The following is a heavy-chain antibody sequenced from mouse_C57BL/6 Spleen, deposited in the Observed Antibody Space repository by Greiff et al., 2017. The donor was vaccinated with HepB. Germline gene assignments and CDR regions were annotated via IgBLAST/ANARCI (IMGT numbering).Heavy chain of an antibody. D-gene: IGHD2-4*01. J-gene: IGHJ3*01. V-gene: IGHV1-80*01. Sequence: VQLQQSGAELVKPGASVKISCKASGYAFSSYWMNWVKQRPGKGLEWIGQIYPGDGDTNYNGKFKGKATLTADKSSSTAYMQLSSLTSEDSAVYFCARAYYEGAWFAYWGQGTLVTVSA. CDR3: ARAYYEGAWFAY. CDR1: GYAFSSYW. CDR2: IYPGDGDT.